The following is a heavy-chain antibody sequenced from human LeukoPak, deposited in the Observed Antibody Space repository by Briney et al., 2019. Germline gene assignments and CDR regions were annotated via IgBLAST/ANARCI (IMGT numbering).Heavy chain of an antibody. CDR2: IYYSGST. J-gene: IGHJ4*02. V-gene: IGHV4-30-4*08. CDR1: GGSISSGDYY. CDR3: ARRRITMVRGVDLNSSFDY. Sequence: PSETLSLTCTVSGGSISSGDYYWSWIRQPPGKGLEWIGYIYYSGSTYYNPSLKSRVTISVDTSKNQFSLKLSSVTAADTAVYYCARRRITMVRGVDLNSSFDYWGQGTLVTVSS. D-gene: IGHD3-10*01.